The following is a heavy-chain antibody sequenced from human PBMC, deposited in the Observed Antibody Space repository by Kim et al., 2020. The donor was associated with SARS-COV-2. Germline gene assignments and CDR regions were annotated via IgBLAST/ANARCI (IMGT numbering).Heavy chain of an antibody. V-gene: IGHV1-3*01. CDR2: INGGNGNT. D-gene: IGHD2-15*01. Sequence: ASVKVSCKASGYTFTSYAMHWVRQAPGQRLEWMGWINGGNGNTKYSQKFQGRVTITRDTSASTAYMELSSLRSEDTAVYYCASVDVVATKRHYSYGMDVWGQGTTVTVSS. CDR1: GYTFTSYA. CDR3: ASVDVVATKRHYSYGMDV. J-gene: IGHJ6*02.